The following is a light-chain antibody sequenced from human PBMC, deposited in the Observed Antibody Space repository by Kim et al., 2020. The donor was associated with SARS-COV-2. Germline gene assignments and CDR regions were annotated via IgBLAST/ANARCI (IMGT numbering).Light chain of an antibody. V-gene: IGKV1-12*01. J-gene: IGKJ4*01. Sequence: DIQMTQSPSSVSASVGDRVTITCRASQGISSWLAWYQQKPGKAHNLLIYGASSSQSGVPSRISGSGSGTDFTLTISSLQPEDCATYYCQQGMSFPLSCGGGTKVDIK. CDR2: GAS. CDR1: QGISSW. CDR3: QQGMSFPLS.